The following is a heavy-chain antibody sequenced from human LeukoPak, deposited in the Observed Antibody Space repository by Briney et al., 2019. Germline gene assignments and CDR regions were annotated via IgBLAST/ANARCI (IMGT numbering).Heavy chain of an antibody. V-gene: IGHV3-64D*09. Sequence: TGGSLRLSCSASGFTFSNYAMHWVRQAPGKGLEYLSDISSNGGSTYYADSVKGRFTITRDNSKNTLYLQMSNLRAEDTAVYYCVKAGASSSWEVYYYYYGMDVWGQGTTVTVSS. CDR2: ISSNGGST. CDR3: VKAGASSSWEVYYYYYGMDV. J-gene: IGHJ6*02. CDR1: GFTFSNYA. D-gene: IGHD6-13*01.